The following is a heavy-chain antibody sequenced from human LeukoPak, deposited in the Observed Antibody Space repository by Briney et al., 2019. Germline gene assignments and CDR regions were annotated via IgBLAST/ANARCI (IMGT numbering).Heavy chain of an antibody. CDR1: GYTFTGYY. Sequence: ASVKVSCKASGYTFTGYYIHWVRQAPGQGLEWMGRINPGGGGTNYAQKFQGRVAMTRDTSISTAYMELSRLRSDDTAVYYCAREQGGSGTYGVDYWGQGTLVTVSS. CDR3: AREQGGSGTYGVDY. J-gene: IGHJ4*02. D-gene: IGHD1-26*01. V-gene: IGHV1-2*06. CDR2: INPGGGGT.